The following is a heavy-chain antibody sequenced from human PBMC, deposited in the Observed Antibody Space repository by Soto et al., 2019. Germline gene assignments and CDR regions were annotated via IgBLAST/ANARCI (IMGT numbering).Heavy chain of an antibody. J-gene: IGHJ4*02. CDR1: GYTFTSYG. CDR2: ISAYNGNT. D-gene: IGHD6-13*01. Sequence: GASVKVSCKASGYTFTSYGISWVRQAPGQGLEWMGWISAYNGNTNYAQKLQGRVAMTTDTSTSTAYMELRSLRSDDTAVYYCARDRSSSWYWFYFDYWGQGTLVTVSS. CDR3: ARDRSSSWYWFYFDY. V-gene: IGHV1-18*01.